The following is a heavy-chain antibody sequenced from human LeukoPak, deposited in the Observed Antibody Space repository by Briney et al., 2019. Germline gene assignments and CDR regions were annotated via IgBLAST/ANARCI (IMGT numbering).Heavy chain of an antibody. Sequence: SQTLSLTCTVSGGSISSRSYYWGWVRQPPGKGLEWTGSIHYSGSTYYDASFKSRVTMSVDTSKNQFSLKLSSVTAADTAVYYCARHYRGALAGTMGAFDIWGQGTMVTVSS. V-gene: IGHV4-39*01. D-gene: IGHD6-19*01. J-gene: IGHJ3*02. CDR3: ARHYRGALAGTMGAFDI. CDR1: GGSISSRSYY. CDR2: IHYSGST.